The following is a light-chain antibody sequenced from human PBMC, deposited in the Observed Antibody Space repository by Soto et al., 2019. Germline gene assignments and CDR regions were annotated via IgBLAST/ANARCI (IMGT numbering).Light chain of an antibody. V-gene: IGLV1-44*01. CDR3: ATWDHSLNGVV. Sequence: QLVLTQPPSASGTPGQRVTISCSGSSSNIGRNTVNWFQQLPGTAPKLLIYSDNQRPSGVPDRFSGSKSGTSASLAISGLRSEDEADYYCATWDHSLNGVVFGGGTKLTVL. CDR2: SDN. J-gene: IGLJ2*01. CDR1: SSNIGRNT.